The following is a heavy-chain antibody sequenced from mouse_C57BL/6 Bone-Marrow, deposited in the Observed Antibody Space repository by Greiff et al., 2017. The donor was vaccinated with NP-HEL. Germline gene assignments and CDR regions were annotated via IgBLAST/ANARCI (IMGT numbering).Heavy chain of an antibody. D-gene: IGHD2-2*01. Sequence: QVQLQQSGAELVRPGTSVKLSCKASGYTFTSYWMHWVKQRPGQGLEWIGVIDPSDSYTNYNQKFKGKATLTVDTSSSTAYMQLSSLTSEDSAVYYCARGGLPFAYWGQGTLVTVSA. V-gene: IGHV1-59*01. CDR1: GYTFTSYW. CDR3: ARGGLPFAY. CDR2: IDPSDSYT. J-gene: IGHJ3*01.